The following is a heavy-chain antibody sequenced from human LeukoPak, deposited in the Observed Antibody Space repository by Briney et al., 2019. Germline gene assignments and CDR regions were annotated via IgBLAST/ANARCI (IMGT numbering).Heavy chain of an antibody. CDR1: GYTFTSYD. Sequence: GASVKVSCKASGYTFTSYDINWVRQATGQGLEWMGWMNPNSGNTGYAQKFQGRVTMTRNTSISTAYMELSSLRSEDTAVYYCARGAPDSSGYYRHFDYWGQGTLVTVSS. CDR3: ARGAPDSSGYYRHFDY. V-gene: IGHV1-8*01. J-gene: IGHJ4*02. CDR2: MNPNSGNT. D-gene: IGHD3-22*01.